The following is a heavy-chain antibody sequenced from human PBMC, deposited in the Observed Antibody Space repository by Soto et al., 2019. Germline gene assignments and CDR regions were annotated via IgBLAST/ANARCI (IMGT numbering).Heavy chain of an antibody. Sequence: GESLKISCKGSGYNFAVYWIAWVRQMPGKGLELMGTIYPSDSDTRYRPSFQGQVTISADKSISSAYLQWSSLRASDTAMYYCARGGVSTRTFDYWGQGTPVTVSS. CDR3: ARGGVSTRTFDY. CDR1: GYNFAVYW. CDR2: IYPSDSDT. D-gene: IGHD3-3*01. J-gene: IGHJ4*02. V-gene: IGHV5-51*01.